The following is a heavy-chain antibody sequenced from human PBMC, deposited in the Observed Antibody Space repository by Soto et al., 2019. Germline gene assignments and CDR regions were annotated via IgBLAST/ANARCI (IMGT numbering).Heavy chain of an antibody. Sequence: LSLTCAFYGGSFSGYYWSWIRQPPGKGLEWIGEINHSGSTNYNPSLKSRVTISVDTSKNQFSLKLSSVTAADTAVYYCARGTAARPPYYYYYGMDVWGQGTTVTVSS. CDR1: GGSFSGYY. V-gene: IGHV4-34*01. CDR2: INHSGST. CDR3: ARGTAARPPYYYYYGMDV. J-gene: IGHJ6*02. D-gene: IGHD6-6*01.